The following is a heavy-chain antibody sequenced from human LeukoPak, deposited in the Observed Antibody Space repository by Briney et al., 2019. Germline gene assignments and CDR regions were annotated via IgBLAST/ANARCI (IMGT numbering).Heavy chain of an antibody. D-gene: IGHD6-19*01. CDR3: ARDSQWRAFDI. V-gene: IGHV3-48*03. Sequence: GGSLRLSCAASRLTFSSYDMNWVRQAPGKGLEWVSHISESGTTIYYADSVKGRFTISRDNTKNSLYLQMNSLRAEDTAIYYCARDSQWRAFDIWGQGTMVTVSS. CDR2: ISESGTTI. CDR1: RLTFSSYD. J-gene: IGHJ3*02.